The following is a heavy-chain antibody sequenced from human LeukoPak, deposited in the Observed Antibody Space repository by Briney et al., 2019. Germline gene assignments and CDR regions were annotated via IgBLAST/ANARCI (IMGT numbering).Heavy chain of an antibody. CDR3: ARDSITMVRGPNWFDP. J-gene: IGHJ5*02. CDR1: GGSISSGSYY. Sequence: SETLSLTCTVSGGSISSGSYYWSWIRQPAGKGLEWIGRIYTSGSTNYNPSLKSRVTISVDTSKNHFSLKLSSVTAADTAVYYCARDSITMVRGPNWFDPWGQGTLVTVSS. V-gene: IGHV4-61*02. CDR2: IYTSGST. D-gene: IGHD3-10*01.